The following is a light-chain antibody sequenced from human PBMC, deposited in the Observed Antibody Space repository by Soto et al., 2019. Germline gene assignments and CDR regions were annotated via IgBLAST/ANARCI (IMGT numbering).Light chain of an antibody. Sequence: EIVLTQSPGTLSLSPGERATLSCRTSQSVRNNYLAWYQQKPGQAPRLLIYGASSRASGIPDRFSGGGSGTDITLTISRLEPEDFAVYYCQQYGSSPLTFGGGTKVEIK. V-gene: IGKV3-20*01. CDR3: QQYGSSPLT. CDR1: QSVRNNY. J-gene: IGKJ4*01. CDR2: GAS.